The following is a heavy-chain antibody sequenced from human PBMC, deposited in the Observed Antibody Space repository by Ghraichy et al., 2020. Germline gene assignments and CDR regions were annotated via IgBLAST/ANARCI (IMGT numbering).Heavy chain of an antibody. J-gene: IGHJ5*02. D-gene: IGHD2-2*01. CDR1: GGSFSGYY. V-gene: IGHV4-34*01. CDR2: INHSGST. Sequence: SETLSLTCAVYGGSFSGYYWSWIRQPPGKGLEWIGEINHSGSTNYNPSLKSRVTISVDTSKNQFSLKLSSVTAADTAVYYCASRDTTSGVVPAATRANWFDPWGQGTLVTVSS. CDR3: ASRDTTSGVVPAATRANWFDP.